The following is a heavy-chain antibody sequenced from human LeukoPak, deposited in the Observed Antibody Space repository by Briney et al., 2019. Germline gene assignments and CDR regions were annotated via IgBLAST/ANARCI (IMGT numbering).Heavy chain of an antibody. D-gene: IGHD1-14*01. CDR1: GYSISSGYY. Sequence: SETLSLTCTVSGYSISSGYYWGWIRQPPGKGLEWIGRIYHSGSTYYDPSLKSRVTISVDTSRNQFSLKLSSVTAADTAIYYCARAREPLIYTYYFEYWGQGTLVTVSS. J-gene: IGHJ4*02. V-gene: IGHV4-38-2*02. CDR2: IYHSGST. CDR3: ARAREPLIYTYYFEY.